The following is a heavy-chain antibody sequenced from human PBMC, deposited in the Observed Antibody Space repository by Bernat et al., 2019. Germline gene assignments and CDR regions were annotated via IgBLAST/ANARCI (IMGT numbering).Heavy chain of an antibody. V-gene: IGHV3-64*01. CDR2: ISTSGGST. Sequence: EVQLVESGGGLVQPGGSLRLSCVVSGFTFSSYDMQWVRQAPGKGLEYVSGISTSGGSTYYANSVKGRFTISRDNSKNTLYLQLGSLRPEDMAVYYCASLKGATSSFGMDVWGQGNTVTVSS. CDR1: GFTFSSYD. J-gene: IGHJ6*02. CDR3: ASLKGATSSFGMDV. D-gene: IGHD3-16*01.